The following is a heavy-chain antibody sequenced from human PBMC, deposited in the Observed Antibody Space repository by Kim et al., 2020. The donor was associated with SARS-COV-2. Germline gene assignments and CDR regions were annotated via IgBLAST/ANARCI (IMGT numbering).Heavy chain of an antibody. V-gene: IGHV4-59*01. J-gene: IGHJ4*02. CDR3: ARGRVPYA. CDR2: MYNARTT. Sequence: SETLSLTCIVSGASIGNAYWSWSRQTPGKGLEWIGYMYNARTTGYNPSLKSRVIISADTSKNQFSLSLTSVTTADTAVYYCARGRVPYAWGQGILVSVSS. CDR1: GASIGNAY. D-gene: IGHD4-17*01.